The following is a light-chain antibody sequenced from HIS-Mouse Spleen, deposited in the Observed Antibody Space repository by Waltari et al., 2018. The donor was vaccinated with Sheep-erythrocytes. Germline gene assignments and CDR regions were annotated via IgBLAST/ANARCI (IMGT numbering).Light chain of an antibody. CDR3: QQFNNYXRT. Sequence: AIQLTQSPSSLSASVGDRVTITCRASQGISSALAWYQQKPGKAPKLLIYDASSLERGVPSRFSGSGSGTDFTLTISSLQPEDFATYYCQQFNNYXRTFGQGTKVEIK. CDR1: QGISSA. J-gene: IGKJ1*01. CDR2: DAS. V-gene: IGKV1D-13*01.